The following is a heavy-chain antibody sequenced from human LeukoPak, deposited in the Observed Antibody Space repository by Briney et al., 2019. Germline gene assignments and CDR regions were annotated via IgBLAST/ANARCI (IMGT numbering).Heavy chain of an antibody. CDR1: GFTVSTYY. V-gene: IGHV3-53*01. J-gene: IGHJ3*02. CDR2: IYGRDIT. CDR3: ARARSWPEHAFDI. Sequence: GGSLRLSCAASGFTVSTYYMSWVRQAPGKGPEWVSVIYGRDITYYADSVKGRFTVSRDNSKNTLSLQMNSLRADDTAVHYCARARSWPEHAFDIWGQGTMVTVSS.